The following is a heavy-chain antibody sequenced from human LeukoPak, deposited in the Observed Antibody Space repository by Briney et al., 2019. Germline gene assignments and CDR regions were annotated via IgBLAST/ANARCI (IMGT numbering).Heavy chain of an antibody. Sequence: VASVKVSCKASGYTFTSYGISWVRQAPGQGLEWMGWISAYNGNTNYAQKLQGRVTMTTDTSTSTAYMELRSLRSDDTAVYYCARGARRPRDYDYVWGSYRPYYFDYWGQGTLVTVSS. J-gene: IGHJ4*02. CDR3: ARGARRPRDYDYVWGSYRPYYFDY. CDR2: ISAYNGNT. CDR1: GYTFTSYG. V-gene: IGHV1-18*01. D-gene: IGHD3-16*02.